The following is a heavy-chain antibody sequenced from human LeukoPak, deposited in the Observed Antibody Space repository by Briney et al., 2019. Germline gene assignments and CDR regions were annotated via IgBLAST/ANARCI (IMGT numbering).Heavy chain of an antibody. J-gene: IGHJ4*02. CDR2: ISGSGGST. CDR3: AKDRGIISDY. Sequence: GGSLRLSCEASGFTFSNYAMNWVRQAPGKGLEWVSVISGSGGSTYYADSVKGRFTISRDNSKNTLYLQMNSLRVEDTAVYYCAKDRGIISDYWGQGTLVTVSS. V-gene: IGHV3-23*01. D-gene: IGHD3-10*01. CDR1: GFTFSNYA.